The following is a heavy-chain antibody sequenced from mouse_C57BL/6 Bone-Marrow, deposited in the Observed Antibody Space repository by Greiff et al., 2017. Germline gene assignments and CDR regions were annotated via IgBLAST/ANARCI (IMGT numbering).Heavy chain of an antibody. CDR1: GFNIKDDY. D-gene: IGHD1-1*01. V-gene: IGHV14-4*01. CDR3: THYYGSSYSDY. Sequence: EVQLQQSGAELVRPGASVKLSCTASGFNIKDDYMHWVKQRPEQGLEWIGWIDPENGDTEYASKFQGKATITADTSSNTAYLQLSSLTSEDTAVYYCTHYYGSSYSDYWGQGTTLTVSS. CDR2: IDPENGDT. J-gene: IGHJ2*01.